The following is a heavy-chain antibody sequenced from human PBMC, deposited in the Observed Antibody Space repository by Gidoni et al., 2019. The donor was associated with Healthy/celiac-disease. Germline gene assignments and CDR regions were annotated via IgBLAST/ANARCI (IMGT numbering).Heavy chain of an antibody. CDR3: ASSPLGYSSGSFDY. CDR2: INPTSGGT. Sequence: QVQLVQSGAEVKKPGASVKVSCKASGYTFTGYYMHWVRQAPGQGLEWMGWINPTSGGTNYAQKFQGWVTMTRDTSISTAYMELSRLRSDDTAVYYCASSPLGYSSGSFDYWGQGTLVTVSS. D-gene: IGHD6-19*01. V-gene: IGHV1-2*04. J-gene: IGHJ4*02. CDR1: GYTFTGYY.